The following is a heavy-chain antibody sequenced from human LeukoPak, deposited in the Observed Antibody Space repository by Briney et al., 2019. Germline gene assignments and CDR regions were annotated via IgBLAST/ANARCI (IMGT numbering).Heavy chain of an antibody. J-gene: IGHJ6*03. CDR3: ARVPYFYYYYMDV. D-gene: IGHD4/OR15-4a*01. CDR2: IFYTGST. Sequence: SETLSLTCTVSGGSIRSSSHYWGWVRQPPGTGLEWIGSIFYTGSTYFNASLKSRVTMSVDTSKSQFSLRLSSVTAADTALYYCARVPYFYYYYMDVWGKGTTVTVSS. V-gene: IGHV4-39*07. CDR1: GGSIRSSSHY.